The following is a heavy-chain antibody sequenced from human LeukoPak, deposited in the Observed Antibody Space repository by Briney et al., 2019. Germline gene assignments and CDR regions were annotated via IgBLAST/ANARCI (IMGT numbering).Heavy chain of an antibody. CDR2: ISSSSSHI. D-gene: IGHD5-12*01. Sequence: GGSLRHSCAASGFTFSSYSMNWVSQAPGKGLEWVSSISSSSSHIYYAGSVKGRFTISRDNAKNSLYLQMNSLRAEDTAVYYCARDQDIEFEWLRLFDYWGQGTLVTVSS. V-gene: IGHV3-21*01. J-gene: IGHJ4*02. CDR3: ARDQDIEFEWLRLFDY. CDR1: GFTFSSYS.